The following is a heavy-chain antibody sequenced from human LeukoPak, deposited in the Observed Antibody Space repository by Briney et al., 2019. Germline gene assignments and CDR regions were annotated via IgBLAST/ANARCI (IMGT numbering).Heavy chain of an antibody. J-gene: IGHJ4*02. Sequence: GGSLRLSCAASGLTFSSYSMNWVRQAPGKGLEWVSYITSSSTTIYYADSVKGRFTVSRDNAKNSLYLQMNSLRAEDTAVYYCARARVLLWFGELSRFDYWGQGTLVTVSS. D-gene: IGHD3-10*01. CDR2: ITSSSTTI. CDR1: GLTFSSYS. CDR3: ARARVLLWFGELSRFDY. V-gene: IGHV3-48*01.